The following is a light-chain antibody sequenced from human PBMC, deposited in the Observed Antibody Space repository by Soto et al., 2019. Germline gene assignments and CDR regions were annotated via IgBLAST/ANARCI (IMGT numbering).Light chain of an antibody. J-gene: IGKJ4*01. CDR2: AAS. Sequence: IVMTQXPSTLSGXPXEXSTXXXRSSQSVSSNLAWYQQKPGQAPRLLIYAASTRATGIPARFSGSGSGTDFTLTISSLEPEDFAVYYCQQRGNWPSFGGGTKV. CDR1: QSVSSN. V-gene: IGKV3-11*01. CDR3: QQRGNWPS.